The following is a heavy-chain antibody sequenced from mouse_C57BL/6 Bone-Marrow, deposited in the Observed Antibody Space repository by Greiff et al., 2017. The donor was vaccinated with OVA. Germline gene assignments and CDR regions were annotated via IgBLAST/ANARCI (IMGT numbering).Heavy chain of an antibody. V-gene: IGHV1-50*01. J-gene: IGHJ2*01. CDR3: AKGGFLGYYFDY. Sequence: QVQLKQPGAELVKPGASVKLSCKASGYTFTSYWMQWVKQRPGQGLEWIGEIDPSDSYTNYNQKFKGKATLTVDTSSSTAYMQLSSLTSEDSAVYYCAKGGFLGYYFDYWGQGTTLTVSS. CDR1: GYTFTSYW. CDR2: IDPSDSYT. D-gene: IGHD4-1*01.